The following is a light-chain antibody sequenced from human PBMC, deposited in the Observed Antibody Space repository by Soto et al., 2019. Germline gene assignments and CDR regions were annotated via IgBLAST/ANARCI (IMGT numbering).Light chain of an antibody. J-gene: IGKJ1*01. CDR3: QQYGSSPLT. CDR2: GAS. V-gene: IGKV3-15*01. CDR1: QSVSSN. Sequence: EVVLTQSPASLCLSLGEVATLSCRASQSVSSNLAWYQQKPGQAPRLLIYGASTRATGIPARFSGSGSGTEFTLTISSLQSEDFAVYYCQQYGSSPLTFGQGTKVDIK.